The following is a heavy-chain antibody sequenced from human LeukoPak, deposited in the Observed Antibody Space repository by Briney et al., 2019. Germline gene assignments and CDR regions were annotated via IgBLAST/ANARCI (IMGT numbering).Heavy chain of an antibody. CDR3: ARREEGYDRSGYYYVYFDY. J-gene: IGHJ4*02. V-gene: IGHV3-23*01. CDR1: GFTFNYYT. CDR2: ITGSGGSA. Sequence: GGSLRLSRAASGFTFNYYTMNWVRQAPGKGLEWVSGITGSGGSAYYADSVKGRFTISRDNSENTVYLQMNSLRAEDTAIFYCARREEGYDRSGYYYVYFDYWGQGTLVTVSS. D-gene: IGHD3-22*01.